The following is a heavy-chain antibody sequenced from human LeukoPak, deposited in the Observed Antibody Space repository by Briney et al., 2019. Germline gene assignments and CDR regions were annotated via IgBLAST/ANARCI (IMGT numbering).Heavy chain of an antibody. CDR3: ARTVATIPPDPFDY. D-gene: IGHD5-24*01. J-gene: IGHJ4*02. CDR1: RGSISSHY. Sequence: SESLSLTCTVPRGSISSHYCSWIRQPPAKVLEWIGYIYYSGSTNYNPSLKSRVTISVDTSKNQFSLKLSSVTAADTAVYYCARTVATIPPDPFDYWGQGTLVTVSS. V-gene: IGHV4-59*11. CDR2: IYYSGST.